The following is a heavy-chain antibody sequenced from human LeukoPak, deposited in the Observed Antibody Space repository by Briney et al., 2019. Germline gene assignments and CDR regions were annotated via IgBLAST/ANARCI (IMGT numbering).Heavy chain of an antibody. Sequence: GASVKVSSKASGYTFTGYYMHWVRQAPGQGLEWMGWINPNSGGTNYAQKFQGRVTMTRDTSISTAYMELSRLRSDDTAVYYCASPNYDSSGRFDYWGQGTLVTVSS. V-gene: IGHV1-2*02. CDR3: ASPNYDSSGRFDY. D-gene: IGHD3-22*01. CDR1: GYTFTGYY. CDR2: INPNSGGT. J-gene: IGHJ4*02.